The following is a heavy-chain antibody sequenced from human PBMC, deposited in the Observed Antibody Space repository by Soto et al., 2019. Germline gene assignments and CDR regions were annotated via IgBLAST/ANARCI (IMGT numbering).Heavy chain of an antibody. V-gene: IGHV3-21*01. CDR2: ISSSSGYM. CDR3: ARDRELDCTSPRCYTPLCMDV. CDR1: GFTFRSYS. J-gene: IGHJ6*02. Sequence: PGWSMRISCASYGFTFRSYSMNWVRQAPGKGLEWVSSISSSSGYMYYADSVKGRFTISRDNDKNSVYLQMHSLRAEDTAVYYCARDRELDCTSPRCYTPLCMDVWGQGTTVTVSS. D-gene: IGHD2-2*02.